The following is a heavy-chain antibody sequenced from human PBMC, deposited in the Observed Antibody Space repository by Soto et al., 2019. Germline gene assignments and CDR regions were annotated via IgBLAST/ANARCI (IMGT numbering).Heavy chain of an antibody. CDR1: GFAFSGFE. Sequence: EEQLVESGGGLVQPGGSLRLSCAASGFAFSGFEMNWVRQAPGKGLEWVSYISSGASNMYCADSVKGRFTISRDNAQSSLYLQMNSLRVEDTAVYYCARDPNYDFWSGYRNKEGTYGMDVWGQGTTVTVSS. D-gene: IGHD3-3*01. V-gene: IGHV3-48*03. CDR3: ARDPNYDFWSGYRNKEGTYGMDV. CDR2: ISSGASNM. J-gene: IGHJ6*02.